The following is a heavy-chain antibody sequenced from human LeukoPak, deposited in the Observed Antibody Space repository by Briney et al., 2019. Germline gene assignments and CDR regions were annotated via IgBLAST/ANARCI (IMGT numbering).Heavy chain of an antibody. CDR3: TKFDY. J-gene: IGHJ4*02. CDR1: GFTFNNSA. CDR2: ISTSDGST. Sequence: GGSLRLSCAASGFTFNNSATSWVRQTPGKGLEWVSTISTSDGSTFFADSVKGRFTISRDNSKNTLFLQMNSLRAEDTALYYCTKFDYWGQGALVTVSS. V-gene: IGHV3-23*01.